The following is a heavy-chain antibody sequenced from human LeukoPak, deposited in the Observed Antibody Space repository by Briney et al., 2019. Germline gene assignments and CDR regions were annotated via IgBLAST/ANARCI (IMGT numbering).Heavy chain of an antibody. CDR1: GGTFSSYA. V-gene: IGHV1-69*13. J-gene: IGHJ3*02. CDR3: ARDDVVVVAATNAFDI. Sequence: SVKVSCKASGGTFSSYAISWVRQAPGQGLEWMGGMIPIFGTANYAQKFQGRVTITADESTSTAYMELSSLRSEDTAVYYCARDDVVVVAATNAFDIWGQGTMVTVSS. D-gene: IGHD2-15*01. CDR2: MIPIFGTA.